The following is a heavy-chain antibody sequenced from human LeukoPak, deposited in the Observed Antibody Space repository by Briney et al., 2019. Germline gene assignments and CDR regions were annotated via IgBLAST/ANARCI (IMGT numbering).Heavy chain of an antibody. V-gene: IGHV1-69*06. CDR3: ASFTTGTTWHY. CDR1: GGTFSSYA. CDR2: IIPIFGTA. J-gene: IGHJ4*02. D-gene: IGHD1-1*01. Sequence: SVKVSCKASGGTFSSYAISWVRQAPGQGLEWMGGIIPIFGTANYAQKFQGRVTITADKSTSTAYMELSSLRSEDTAVYYYASFTTGTTWHYWGQGTLVTVSS.